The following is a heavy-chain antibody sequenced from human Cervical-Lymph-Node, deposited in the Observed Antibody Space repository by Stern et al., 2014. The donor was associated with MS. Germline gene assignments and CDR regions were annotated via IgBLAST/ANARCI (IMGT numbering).Heavy chain of an antibody. D-gene: IGHD4-11*01. V-gene: IGHV4-39*02. J-gene: IGHJ2*01. CDR2: VYYSGIL. Sequence: VQLVESGPGLVKPSETLSLTCTVSGGSITNRDYWGWIRQSPGKGLEWIGSVYYSGILYDSPPLKRRATISIDTSRNHFCLRLNSVTATDTAVYFCARGVTAVTNYVPNWCFDLWGRGTLVTVSS. CDR3: ARGVTAVTNYVPNWCFDL. CDR1: GGSITNRDY.